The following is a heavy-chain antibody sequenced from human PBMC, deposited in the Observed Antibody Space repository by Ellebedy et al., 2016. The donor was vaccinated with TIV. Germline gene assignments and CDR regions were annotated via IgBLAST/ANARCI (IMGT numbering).Heavy chain of an antibody. CDR2: ISGSGGMR. V-gene: IGHV3-48*04. D-gene: IGHD3-10*01. CDR3: ARRSRGPPYYFDY. Sequence: GESLKISCAASGFTFSGYWMSSVRQAPGKGLEWVSYISGSGGMRYHADSVKGRFTISRDNAKNSLYLQFNSLRAEDTAVYYCARRSRGPPYYFDYWGEGTLVTVSS. CDR1: GFTFSGYW. J-gene: IGHJ4*02.